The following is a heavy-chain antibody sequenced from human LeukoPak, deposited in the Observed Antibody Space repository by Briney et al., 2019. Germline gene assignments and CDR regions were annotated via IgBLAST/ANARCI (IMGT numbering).Heavy chain of an antibody. CDR1: GFTFSSYG. J-gene: IGHJ4*02. D-gene: IGHD6-19*01. V-gene: IGHV3-30*18. Sequence: PGGSLRLSCAASGFTFSSYGMHWVRQAPGKGLEWVAVISYDGSNKYYADSVKGRFTISRDNSKNTLYLQMNSLRAEDTAVYYCAKENAVAGPGYFDYWGQGTLVTVSS. CDR3: AKENAVAGPGYFDY. CDR2: ISYDGSNK.